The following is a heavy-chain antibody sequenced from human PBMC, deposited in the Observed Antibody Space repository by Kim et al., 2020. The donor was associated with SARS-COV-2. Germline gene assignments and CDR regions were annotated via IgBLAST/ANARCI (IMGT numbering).Heavy chain of an antibody. CDR3: ARAGRVETYYYDSSGYLFDY. CDR1: GGSISSYY. J-gene: IGHJ4*02. Sequence: SETLSLTCTVSGGSISSYYWSWIRQPPGKGLEWIGYIYYSGSTNYNPSLKSRVTISVDTSKNQFSLKLISVTAADTAVYYCARAGRVETYYYDSSGYLFDYWGQGTLVTVSS. D-gene: IGHD3-22*01. CDR2: IYYSGST. V-gene: IGHV4-59*01.